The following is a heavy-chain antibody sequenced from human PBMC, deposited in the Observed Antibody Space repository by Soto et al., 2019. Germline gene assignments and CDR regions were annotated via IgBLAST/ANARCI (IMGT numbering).Heavy chain of an antibody. Sequence: EVQLVESGGGLVQPGGYLRLSCAASGFTFSSYWMSWVSQAPGKGLERVANIKQDGSENYYVDSVKGRFTISRDNAKNTLYLQMNILRTEDTAVYYCARDYAGWLRFPHYYYYYGMDVWGQGTTVTVSS. CDR1: GFTFSSYW. D-gene: IGHD5-12*01. CDR2: IKQDGSEN. J-gene: IGHJ6*02. CDR3: ARDYAGWLRFPHYYYYYGMDV. V-gene: IGHV3-7*05.